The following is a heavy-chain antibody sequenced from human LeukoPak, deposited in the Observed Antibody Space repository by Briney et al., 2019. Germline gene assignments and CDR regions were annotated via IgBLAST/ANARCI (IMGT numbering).Heavy chain of an antibody. CDR2: ISSSSSYI. J-gene: IGHJ4*02. CDR3: ARAAVGPVDY. V-gene: IGHV3-21*01. D-gene: IGHD6-19*01. Sequence: NWVRXXXGXGLEWVSSISSSSSYIYYADSVKGRFTISRDNAKNSLYLQMNSLRAEDTAVYYCARAAVGPVDYWGQGTLVTVSS.